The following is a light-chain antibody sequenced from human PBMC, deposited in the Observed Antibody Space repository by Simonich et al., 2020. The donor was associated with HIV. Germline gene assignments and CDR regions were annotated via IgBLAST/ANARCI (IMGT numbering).Light chain of an antibody. V-gene: IGKV2-28*01. J-gene: IGKJ5*01. Sequence: DIVMTQPPLSLHVTPGEPASISCRSSQSLLHSNGYNYLDWFLQKPGQSPQLLIYLGSNRASGVPDRISGRGSGTDFTLKISRVEAEDVGVYYCMQALQTPSITFGQGTRLEIK. CDR2: LGS. CDR3: MQALQTPSIT. CDR1: QSLLHSNGYNY.